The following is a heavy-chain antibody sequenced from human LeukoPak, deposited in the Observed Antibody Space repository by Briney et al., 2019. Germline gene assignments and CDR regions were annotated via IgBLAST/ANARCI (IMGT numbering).Heavy chain of an antibody. CDR1: GFTFSSYS. V-gene: IGHV3-48*04. J-gene: IGHJ3*02. CDR2: ISSSSSTI. CDR3: ARVIQRGYYYDSSGPDAFDI. D-gene: IGHD3-22*01. Sequence: GGSLRLSCAASGFTFSSYSMNRVRQAPGKGLEWVSYISSSSSTIYCADSVKGRFTISRDNAKNSLYLQMNSLRAEDTAVYYCARVIQRGYYYDSSGPDAFDIWGQGTMVTVSS.